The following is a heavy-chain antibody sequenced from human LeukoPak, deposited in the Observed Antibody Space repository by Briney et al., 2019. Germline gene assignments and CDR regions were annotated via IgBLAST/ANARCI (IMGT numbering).Heavy chain of an antibody. Sequence: ATVKVSCKASGGTFSSYAISWVRQAPGQGLEWMGGIIPIFGTANYAQKFQGRVTITADESTSTAYMELSSLRSEDTAVYYCARAYDYDFWSGYAFDIWGQGTMVTVSS. D-gene: IGHD3-3*01. CDR1: GGTFSSYA. CDR2: IIPIFGTA. V-gene: IGHV1-69*13. CDR3: ARAYDYDFWSGYAFDI. J-gene: IGHJ3*02.